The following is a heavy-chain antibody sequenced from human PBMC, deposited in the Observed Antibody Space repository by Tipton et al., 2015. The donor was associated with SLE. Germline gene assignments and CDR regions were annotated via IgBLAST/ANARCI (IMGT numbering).Heavy chain of an antibody. D-gene: IGHD6-13*01. CDR3: AREAQQLVSYYYGMDV. Sequence: QLVQSGAEVKKPGASVKVSCKASGYTFTSYGISWVRQAPGQGLEWMGWISGYNGNTNYAQKLQGRVTMTTDTSTSTAYMELRSLRSDDTAVYYCAREAQQLVSYYYGMDVWGQGTTVTVSS. CDR2: ISGYNGNT. CDR1: GYTFTSYG. V-gene: IGHV1-18*01. J-gene: IGHJ6*02.